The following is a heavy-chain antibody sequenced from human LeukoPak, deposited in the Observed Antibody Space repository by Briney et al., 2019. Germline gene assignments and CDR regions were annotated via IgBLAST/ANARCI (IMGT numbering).Heavy chain of an antibody. CDR2: ISWNSGSI. D-gene: IGHD4-17*01. CDR1: GFTCDDYA. CDR3: AKDNYGDFGYYFDY. Sequence: PGGSLRLSCAASGFTCDDYAMHWVRQAPGKGLEWVSGISWNSGSIGYADSVKGRFTISRDNAKNSLYLQMNSLRAEDMALYYCAKDNYGDFGYYFDYWGQGTLVTVSS. V-gene: IGHV3-9*03. J-gene: IGHJ4*02.